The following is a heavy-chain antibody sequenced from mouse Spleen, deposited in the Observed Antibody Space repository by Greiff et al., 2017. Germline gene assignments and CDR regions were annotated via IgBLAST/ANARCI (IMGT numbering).Heavy chain of an antibody. Sequence: EVHLVESGGGLVKPGGSLKLSCAASGFTFSSYAMSWVRQTPEKRLEWVATISSGGSYTYYPDSVKGRFTISRDNAKNTLYLQMSSLRSEDTAMYYCARWYYGSSYYFDYWGQGTTLTVSS. V-gene: IGHV5-9-3*01. CDR3: ARWYYGSSYYFDY. J-gene: IGHJ2*01. CDR2: ISSGGSYT. CDR1: GFTFSSYA. D-gene: IGHD1-1*01.